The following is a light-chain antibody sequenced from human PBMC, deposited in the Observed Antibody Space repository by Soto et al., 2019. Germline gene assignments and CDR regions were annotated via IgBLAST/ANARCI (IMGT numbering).Light chain of an antibody. Sequence: ETVLTQSPGTLSLSPGERATLSCRASQSLVSNYLAWYQQKPGQAPRLLIYGASSRATGIPDTFSGSGSGTDFTLTISRLEPEDFAVYYCQQYDNSPFTFGPGTKVDIK. J-gene: IGKJ3*01. CDR1: QSLVSNY. CDR3: QQYDNSPFT. CDR2: GAS. V-gene: IGKV3-20*01.